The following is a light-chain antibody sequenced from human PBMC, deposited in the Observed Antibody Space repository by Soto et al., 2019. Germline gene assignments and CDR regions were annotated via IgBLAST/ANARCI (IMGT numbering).Light chain of an antibody. CDR2: EVV. CDR1: KNDIGVYDF. CDR3: KSYAGSNTYV. J-gene: IGLJ1*01. V-gene: IGLV2-8*01. Sequence: QSALTQPPSASGSPGQSVTISCTGTKNDIGVYDFVSWYQHHPGKAPRLIIYEVVQRPSGVPDRFSGSKSGNTASLTVSGLQAADEADYFCKSYAGSNTYVFGSGTQVNVL.